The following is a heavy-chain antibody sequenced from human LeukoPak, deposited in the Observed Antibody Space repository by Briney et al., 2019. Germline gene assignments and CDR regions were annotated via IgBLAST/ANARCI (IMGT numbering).Heavy chain of an antibody. CDR2: IKQDGSEK. V-gene: IGHV3-7*01. CDR3: ARHSGTYFDY. J-gene: IGHJ4*02. D-gene: IGHD1-26*01. CDR1: GFIFSSYW. Sequence: GGSLRLSCAASGFIFSSYWMSWVRQAPGKGLEWVANIKQDGSEKYYVDSVKGRFTISRDNAKNSLYLQMNSLRAEDTAVYYCARHSGTYFDYWGQGTLVTVSS.